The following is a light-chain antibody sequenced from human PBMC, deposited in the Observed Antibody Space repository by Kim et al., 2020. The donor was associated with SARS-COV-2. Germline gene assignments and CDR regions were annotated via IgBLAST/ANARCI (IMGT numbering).Light chain of an antibody. CDR2: DVS. V-gene: IGLV2-11*01. Sequence: QSALTQPRSVSGSPGQSVTISCTGTSSDVGGYNYVSLYQQHPGKAPKLMIYDVSKRPSGVPDRFSGSKSGNTASLTISGLQAEDEADYYCCSYAGSYTLVFGGGTQLTVL. CDR3: CSYAGSYTLV. CDR1: SSDVGGYNY. J-gene: IGLJ2*01.